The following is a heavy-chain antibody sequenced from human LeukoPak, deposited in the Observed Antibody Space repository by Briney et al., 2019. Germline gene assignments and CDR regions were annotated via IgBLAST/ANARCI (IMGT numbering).Heavy chain of an antibody. Sequence: GGSLRLSCAASGFTFSSYGMHWVRQAPGKGLEWVAFIRYDGSNKYYADSVKGRFTISRDNSKNTLYLQMNSLRAEDTAVYYCAKDSIVLMVYVTGDWYFDLWGRGTLVTVSS. CDR2: IRYDGSNK. V-gene: IGHV3-30*02. D-gene: IGHD2-8*01. CDR1: GFTFSSYG. J-gene: IGHJ2*01. CDR3: AKDSIVLMVYVTGDWYFDL.